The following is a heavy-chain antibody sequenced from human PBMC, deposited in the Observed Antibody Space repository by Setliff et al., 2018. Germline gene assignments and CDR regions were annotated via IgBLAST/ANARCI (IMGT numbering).Heavy chain of an antibody. Sequence: PSETLSLTCTVSGGSVGNSYYYWNWVRQPAGKGLELIGQIYSNGRTYYNPSLKSRLTISLDTSKNQFSLRLNSMTAADTAVYYCARGITSGGYWGQRFLYLDVWGRGTTVTVSS. CDR1: GGSVGNSYYY. D-gene: IGHD3-22*01. CDR3: ARGITSGGYWGQRFLYLDV. V-gene: IGHV4-61*09. CDR2: IYSNGRT. J-gene: IGHJ6*03.